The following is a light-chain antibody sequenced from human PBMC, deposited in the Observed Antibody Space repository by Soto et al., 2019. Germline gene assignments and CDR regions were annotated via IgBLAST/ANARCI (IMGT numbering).Light chain of an antibody. CDR2: DIN. J-gene: IGLJ1*01. CDR1: SSDVGNYIF. V-gene: IGLV2-14*01. Sequence: QSALTQPASVSGSPGQSITISCTGTSSDVGNYIFVSWYRQHPGKAPKLMIYDINNRPSGVSNRFSGSKSGNTASLPISGLQAEDEADYYCVSYTTSASDVFGTGTKVTVL. CDR3: VSYTTSASDV.